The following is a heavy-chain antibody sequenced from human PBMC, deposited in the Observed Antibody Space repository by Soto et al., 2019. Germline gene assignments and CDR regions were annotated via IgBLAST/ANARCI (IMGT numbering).Heavy chain of an antibody. CDR3: AREVNGQLVRWFDP. V-gene: IGHV4-61*01. CDR1: GGSVSSGSYY. Sequence: SETLSLTCTVSGGSVSSGSYYWSWIRQPPGKGLEWIGYIYYSGSTNYNPSLKSRVTISVDTSKNQFSLKLSSVTAADTAVYYFAREVNGQLVRWFDPWGQGTLVPVSS. J-gene: IGHJ5*02. D-gene: IGHD6-13*01. CDR2: IYYSGST.